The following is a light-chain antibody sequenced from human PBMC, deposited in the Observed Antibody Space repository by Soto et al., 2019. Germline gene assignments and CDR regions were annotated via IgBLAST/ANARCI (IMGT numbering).Light chain of an antibody. Sequence: QSVLTQPASVSGSPGQSITISCTGTSSEVRGYNYVSWYQHHPGKAPKLIIYDVTNRPSGVSNPFSGSKSGKTASLTISGLQPEDEADYYCSSNTTSNTRQIVFGTGTKVTVL. CDR2: DVT. CDR3: SSNTTSNTRQIV. J-gene: IGLJ1*01. V-gene: IGLV2-14*03. CDR1: SSEVRGYNY.